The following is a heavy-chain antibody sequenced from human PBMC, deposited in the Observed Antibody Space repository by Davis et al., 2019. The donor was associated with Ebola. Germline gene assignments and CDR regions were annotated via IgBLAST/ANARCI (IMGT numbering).Heavy chain of an antibody. Sequence: MPSETLSLTCTVSGGSISSYYWSWIRQPPGKGLEWIGEINHSGSTNYNPSLKSRVTISVDTSKNQFSLKLSSVTAADTAVYYCARRPGYSSSWYFWFDPWGQGTLVTVSS. V-gene: IGHV4-34*01. CDR2: INHSGST. CDR3: ARRPGYSSSWYFWFDP. CDR1: GGSISSYY. J-gene: IGHJ5*02. D-gene: IGHD6-13*01.